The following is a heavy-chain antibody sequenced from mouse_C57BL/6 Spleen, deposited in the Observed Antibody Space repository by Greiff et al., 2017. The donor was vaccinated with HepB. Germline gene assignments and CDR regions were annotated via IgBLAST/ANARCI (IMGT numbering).Heavy chain of an antibody. D-gene: IGHD2-1*01. V-gene: IGHV1-50*01. CDR1: GYTFTSYW. Sequence: QVQLQQPGAELVKPGASVKLSCKASGYTFTSYWMQWVKQRPGQGLEWIGEIDPSDSYTNYNQKFKGKATLTVDTSSSTAYMQLSSLTSEDSAVYYCARRGGLLPAMDYWGQGTSVTVSS. J-gene: IGHJ4*01. CDR2: IDPSDSYT. CDR3: ARRGGLLPAMDY.